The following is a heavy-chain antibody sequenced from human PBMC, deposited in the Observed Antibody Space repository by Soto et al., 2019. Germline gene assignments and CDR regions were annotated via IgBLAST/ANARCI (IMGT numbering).Heavy chain of an antibody. Sequence: PSETLSLTCTVSGDSISSGGYYWTWIRQHPGKGLEWIGYIYYSGSTYYNPSLKSRVTISVDTSKNHCSLKLSSVTAADTAVYYCARGRYGDYGNWYFDLWCRCTLVTVSS. CDR3: ARGRYGDYGNWYFDL. CDR2: IYYSGST. CDR1: GDSISSGGYY. J-gene: IGHJ2*01. V-gene: IGHV4-31*03. D-gene: IGHD4-17*01.